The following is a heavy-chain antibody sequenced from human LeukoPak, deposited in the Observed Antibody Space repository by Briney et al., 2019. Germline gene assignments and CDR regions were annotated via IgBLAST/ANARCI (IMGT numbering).Heavy chain of an antibody. CDR2: ISVSGTIT. Sequence: GGSLRLSCAASGFTISDYAMSWVRQAPGQGLELVSSISVSGTITYYADSGKGRFTISRDKSKNTLYLQMNTLRVEDTAVYYCAKDDYGYYMDVWGKGTTVTVSS. D-gene: IGHD4-17*01. J-gene: IGHJ6*03. CDR3: AKDDYGYYMDV. CDR1: GFTISDYA. V-gene: IGHV3-23*01.